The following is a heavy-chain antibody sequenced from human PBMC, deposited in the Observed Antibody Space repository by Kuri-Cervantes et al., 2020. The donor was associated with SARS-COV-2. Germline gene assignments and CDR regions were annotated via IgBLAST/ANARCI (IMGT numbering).Heavy chain of an antibody. Sequence: GGSLRLSCAASGFTFSDYYMSWIRQAPGKGLEWVSYISSSSSYTNYADSVKGRFTISRDNAKNSLYLQMNSLRAEDTAVYYCARGPPAAVGLYYFDYWGQGTLVTVSS. CDR3: ARGPPAAVGLYYFDY. D-gene: IGHD6-19*01. CDR2: ISSSSSYT. J-gene: IGHJ4*02. V-gene: IGHV3-11*03. CDR1: GFTFSDYY.